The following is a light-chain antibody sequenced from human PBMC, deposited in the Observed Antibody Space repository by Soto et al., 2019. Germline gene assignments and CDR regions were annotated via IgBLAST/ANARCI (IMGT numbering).Light chain of an antibody. V-gene: IGLV1-40*01. CDR2: RNN. CDR1: TSNIGAGYD. J-gene: IGLJ1*01. Sequence: QAVVTQPPSVSGAPGQTVTISCTGSTSNIGAGYDVHWYQQLPGAAPKLLIFRNNNRPSGVPDRFSGSKSGTSASLAITGLQAEDEADYHCQSYDNSLSGNYVFGTGTKVTVL. CDR3: QSYDNSLSGNYV.